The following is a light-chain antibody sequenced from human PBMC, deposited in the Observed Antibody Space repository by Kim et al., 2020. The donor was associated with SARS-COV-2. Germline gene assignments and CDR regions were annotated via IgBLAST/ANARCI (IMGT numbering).Light chain of an antibody. CDR3: QQTYSASRT. Sequence: EIQIPQPPSPLSASVGDRVTTTCRESQDISRYLNWYQQKPGKAPKLLIYTASSLQSGVPSRFTGSGSETDFTLTISSLQPEDFATYYCQQTYSASRTFGQGTKVDIK. V-gene: IGKV1-39*01. J-gene: IGKJ1*01. CDR1: QDISRY. CDR2: TAS.